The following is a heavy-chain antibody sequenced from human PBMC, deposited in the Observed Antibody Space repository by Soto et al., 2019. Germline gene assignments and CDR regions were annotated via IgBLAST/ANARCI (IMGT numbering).Heavy chain of an antibody. Sequence: QLQLQESGPGLVKPSETLSLTCTVTGGSITSSSYYWGWIRQPPGKGLEWIGSIYYSGSTLYNPSLKSRVTISVDTSKNPFSLKLSSVTASDTAMYYCARQPCTAIHPPDYWGQGTLVTVSS. CDR3: ARQPCTAIHPPDY. V-gene: IGHV4-39*01. CDR1: GGSITSSSYY. D-gene: IGHD2-2*02. CDR2: IYYSGST. J-gene: IGHJ4*02.